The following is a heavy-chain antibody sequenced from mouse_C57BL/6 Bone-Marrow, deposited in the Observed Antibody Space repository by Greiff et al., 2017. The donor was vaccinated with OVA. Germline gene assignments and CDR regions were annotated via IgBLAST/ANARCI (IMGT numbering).Heavy chain of an antibody. Sequence: EVQLQQSGPELVKPGASVKISCKASGYTFTDYYMNWVKQSHGKSLEWIGDINPNNGGTSYNQKFKGKATLTVDKSSSTAYMELRSLTSEDSAVYYGERGYYYGSSPFAYWAKGLWSLSLQ. CDR1: GYTFTDYY. CDR2: INPNNGGT. J-gene: IGHJ3*01. V-gene: IGHV1-26*01. D-gene: IGHD1-1*01. CDR3: ERGYYYGSSPFAY.